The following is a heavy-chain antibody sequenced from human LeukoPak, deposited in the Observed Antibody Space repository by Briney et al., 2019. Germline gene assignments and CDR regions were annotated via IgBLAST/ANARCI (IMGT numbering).Heavy chain of an antibody. CDR1: GFTFSSYS. J-gene: IGHJ4*02. D-gene: IGHD6-6*01. CDR2: ISSSSSYI. CDR3: ARDRSIEARFQY. V-gene: IGHV3-21*01. Sequence: GGSLRLSCAASGFTFSSYSMNWVRQAPGKGLEWVSSISSSSSYIYYADSVKGRFTISRDNAKNSLYLQMNSLRAEDTAVYYCARDRSIEARFQYWGQGTLVTVSS.